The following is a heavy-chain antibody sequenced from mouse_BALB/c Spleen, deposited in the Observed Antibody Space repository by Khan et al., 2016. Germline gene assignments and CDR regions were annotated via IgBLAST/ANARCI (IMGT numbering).Heavy chain of an antibody. Sequence: QLKGSGPGLVKPSQSLSLTCTVTGYSITSDYAWNWFRQFPGNKLEWMGYISYSGSTRYYPSLKSRISITRDTSRNQFFLQLNSVTTEDTATYYCARTPSAYYAMDYWGQGTSVTVSS. J-gene: IGHJ4*01. CDR3: ARTPSAYYAMDY. CDR1: GYSITSDYA. CDR2: ISYSGST. V-gene: IGHV3-2*02.